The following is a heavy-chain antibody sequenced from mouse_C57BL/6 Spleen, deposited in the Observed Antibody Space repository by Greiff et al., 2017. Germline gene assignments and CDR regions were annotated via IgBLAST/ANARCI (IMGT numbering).Heavy chain of an antibody. CDR1: GYTFTSYW. CDR3: AREKGYGNFYFDY. CDR2: IYPGSGST. D-gene: IGHD2-10*02. V-gene: IGHV1-55*01. Sequence: VQLQPSGAELVKPGASVKMSCKASGYTFTSYWITWVKPRPGQGLEWIGDIYPGSGSTNYNEKFKSKATLTVDTSSSTAYMQLSSLTSEDSAVYYCAREKGYGNFYFDYWGQGTTLTVSS. J-gene: IGHJ2*01.